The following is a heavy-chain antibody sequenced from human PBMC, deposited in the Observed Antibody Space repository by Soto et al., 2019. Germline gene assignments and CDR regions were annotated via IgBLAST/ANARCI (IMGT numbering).Heavy chain of an antibody. J-gene: IGHJ4*02. CDR1: GLTFSADP. Sequence: EVQKLESGGGLGQPGGSLRLSCAASGLTFSADPMSWVRQAPGKGLEWVSSISGSGDRTYYADSVKGRFTISRDNSKNTLYLQMNSLRVEDTAVYFCPFGWGGGHEGYWGQGTLVTVSS. D-gene: IGHD5-12*01. CDR2: ISGSGDRT. V-gene: IGHV3-23*01. CDR3: PFGWGGGHEGY.